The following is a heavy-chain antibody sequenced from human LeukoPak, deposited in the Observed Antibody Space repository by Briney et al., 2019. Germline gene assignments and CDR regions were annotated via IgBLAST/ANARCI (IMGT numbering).Heavy chain of an antibody. Sequence: SETLSLTCTVSGGSISSYYWSWIRQSAGKGLEWIGHTYVSGSTNYNPSLKSRVTMSIDTSKNQFSLELRSVTAADTALYYCARPAVGGSDTFDIWSQGTMVTVSS. CDR1: GGSISSYY. CDR3: ARPAVGGSDTFDI. V-gene: IGHV4-4*07. CDR2: TYVSGST. J-gene: IGHJ3*02. D-gene: IGHD1-26*01.